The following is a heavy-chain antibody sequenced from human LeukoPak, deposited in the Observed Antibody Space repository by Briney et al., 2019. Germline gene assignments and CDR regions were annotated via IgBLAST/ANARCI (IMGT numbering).Heavy chain of an antibody. CDR2: IYSGGST. CDR3: ARDTPSYCGSGTGFY. V-gene: IGHV3-66*01. CDR1: GFTVSSNY. J-gene: IGHJ4*02. Sequence: GGSLRLSCAASGFTVSSNYMSWVRQAPGKGLEWVSVIYSGGSTYYADSLKGRFTISRDNSKNTLYLQMNSLRAEDTAVYYCARDTPSYCGSGTGFYWGQGTLVTVSS. D-gene: IGHD3-10*01.